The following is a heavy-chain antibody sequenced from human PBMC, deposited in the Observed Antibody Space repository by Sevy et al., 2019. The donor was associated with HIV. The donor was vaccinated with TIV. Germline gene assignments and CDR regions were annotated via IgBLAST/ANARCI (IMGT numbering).Heavy chain of an antibody. Sequence: SETLSLTCGVHDGSFSGYYWNWIRQLPGKGLEWIGEINESGITYYNPSLKSRVTISVDMSKKQFSLKLNSVTAADTAVYFCARSPPVVVVPGAPSWFDPWGQGTLVTVSS. CDR1: DGSFSGYY. D-gene: IGHD2-2*01. V-gene: IGHV4-34*01. CDR2: INESGIT. CDR3: ARSPPVVVVPGAPSWFDP. J-gene: IGHJ5*02.